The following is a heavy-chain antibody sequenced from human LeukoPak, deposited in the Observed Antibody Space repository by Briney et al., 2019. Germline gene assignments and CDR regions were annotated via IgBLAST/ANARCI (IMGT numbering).Heavy chain of an antibody. CDR2: ISYDGSNK. D-gene: IGHD6-19*01. CDR1: GFTFSSYA. Sequence: GGSLRLSCAASGFTFSSYAMHWVRQAPGKGLEWAAVISYDGSNKYYADSVKGRFTISRDNSKNTLYLQMNSLRAEDTAVYYCARSFSSGWYNWFDPWGQGTLVTVSS. V-gene: IGHV3-30-3*01. J-gene: IGHJ5*02. CDR3: ARSFSSGWYNWFDP.